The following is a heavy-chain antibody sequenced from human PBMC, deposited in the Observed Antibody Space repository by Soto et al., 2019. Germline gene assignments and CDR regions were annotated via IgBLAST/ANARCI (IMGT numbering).Heavy chain of an antibody. CDR3: ALRLGDPGRLYFDY. V-gene: IGHV4-31*11. CDR1: GGSVSSTQW. Sequence: SETLSLTCAVSGGSVSSTQWWTWVRQHPGKGLEWIGYIYYNGSTYYNPSLKSRVSISVDTSKNQFSLKLSSVTAADTAVYYCALRLGDPGRLYFDYWGQGTLVTSPQ. D-gene: IGHD3-16*01. CDR2: IYYNGST. J-gene: IGHJ4*02.